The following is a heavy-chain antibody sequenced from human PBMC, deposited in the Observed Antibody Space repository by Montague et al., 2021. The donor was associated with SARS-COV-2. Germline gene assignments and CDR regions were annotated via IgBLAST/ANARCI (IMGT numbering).Heavy chain of an antibody. D-gene: IGHD4-23*01. CDR1: GFTFSDYY. CDR3: AKALMTYGGNSPVDQ. J-gene: IGHJ4*02. Sequence: SLRLSCAASGFTFSDYYMNWIRQAPGKGLEWISNISDTGSTIYYADSVKGRFAVSRDNTKNSPYLQMNSLRAEDTAVYYCAKALMTYGGNSPVDQWGQGTLVTVSS. CDR2: ISDTGSTI. V-gene: IGHV3-11*01.